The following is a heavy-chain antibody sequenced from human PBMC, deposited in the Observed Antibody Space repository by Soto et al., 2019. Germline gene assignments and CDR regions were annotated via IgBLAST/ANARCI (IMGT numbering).Heavy chain of an antibody. D-gene: IGHD6-13*01. CDR1: GYTFSSYA. CDR2: IIPIFGTA. J-gene: IGHJ4*02. V-gene: IGHV1-69*13. CDR3: AREGASSSWYGGFDY. Sequence: ASVNVSWKASGYTFSSYAISWLRQAHGQGLEWMGGIIPIFGTANYAQKFQGRITITADESTSTAYMELSSLRSEDTAVYYCAREGASSSWYGGFDYWGQGTLVTVSS.